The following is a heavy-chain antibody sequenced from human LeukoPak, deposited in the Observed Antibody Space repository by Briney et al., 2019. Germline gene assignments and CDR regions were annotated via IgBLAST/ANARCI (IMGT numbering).Heavy chain of an antibody. V-gene: IGHV1-46*01. CDR1: GYTFTSYY. CDR2: INPSGGST. J-gene: IGHJ3*02. Sequence: SVTLPCKASGYTFTSYYIHWVRLAPGQGLEWMGMINPSGGSTSYAQKFQGRLTMTRDTSTTTVYMELSSLRFEDTAVYYCARDLCGGDCYWEDVFDIWGQGTMVTVSS. CDR3: ARDLCGGDCYWEDVFDI. D-gene: IGHD2-21*02.